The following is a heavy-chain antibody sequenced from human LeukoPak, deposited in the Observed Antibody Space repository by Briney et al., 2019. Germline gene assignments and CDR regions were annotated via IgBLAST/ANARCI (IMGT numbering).Heavy chain of an antibody. Sequence: SETLSLTCTVSGGSISSYYWSWIRQPPGKGLEWIGYIYYSGSTNYNPSLKSRVTISVDTSKNQFSLKLSSVTAADTAVYYWARVYYDSSGYQPRDAFDIWGQGTMVTVSS. CDR2: IYYSGST. D-gene: IGHD3-22*01. CDR3: ARVYYDSSGYQPRDAFDI. V-gene: IGHV4-59*01. J-gene: IGHJ3*02. CDR1: GGSISSYY.